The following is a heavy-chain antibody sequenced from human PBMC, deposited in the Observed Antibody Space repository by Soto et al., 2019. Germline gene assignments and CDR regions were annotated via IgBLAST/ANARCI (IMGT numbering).Heavy chain of an antibody. CDR1: GGSISGYY. CDR3: ARVVTMVRGVRPIYFDY. Sequence: SETLSLTCTVSGGSISGYYWSWIRQPPGNGLEWIGEINHSGSTNYNPSLKSRVTISVDTSKNQFSLKLSSVTAADTAVYYCARVVTMVRGVRPIYFDYWGQGTLVTVSS. V-gene: IGHV4-34*01. D-gene: IGHD3-10*01. J-gene: IGHJ4*02. CDR2: INHSGST.